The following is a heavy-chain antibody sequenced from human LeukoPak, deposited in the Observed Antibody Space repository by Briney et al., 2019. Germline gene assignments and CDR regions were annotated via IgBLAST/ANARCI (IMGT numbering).Heavy chain of an antibody. Sequence: NPSETLSLTCAVYGGSFSGYYWSWIRQPPGKGLEWIGEINHSGSTNYNPSLKSRVTISVDTSKNQFSLKLSSVTAADTAVYYCARGPAYYYDSSGYYGYFDYWGQGTLVTASS. CDR3: ARGPAYYYDSSGYYGYFDY. J-gene: IGHJ4*02. D-gene: IGHD3-22*01. CDR1: GGSFSGYY. CDR2: INHSGST. V-gene: IGHV4-34*01.